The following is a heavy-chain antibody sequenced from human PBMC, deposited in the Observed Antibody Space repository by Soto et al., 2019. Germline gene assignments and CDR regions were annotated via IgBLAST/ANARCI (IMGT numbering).Heavy chain of an antibody. CDR1: GFTFSDFG. D-gene: IGHD3-10*01. Sequence: PGGSLRLSCVASGFTFSDFGMHWVRQGPGKGREWLAGISEDAETDLPEGSVKGRFTVSRDNFKETLYLQMNSLTTDDSGVYFCAKAPFRRPYYFYGMDAWGQGTTVTVP. CDR2: ISEDAETD. CDR3: AKAPFRRPYYFYGMDA. J-gene: IGHJ6*02. V-gene: IGHV3-30*18.